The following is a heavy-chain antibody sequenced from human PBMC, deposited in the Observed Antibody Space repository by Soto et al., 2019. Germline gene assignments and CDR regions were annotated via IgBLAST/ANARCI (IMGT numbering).Heavy chain of an antibody. Sequence: EASVKVSCKASGYTFTSYGISWVRQAPGQGLEWMGGFDPEDGETIYAQKFQGRVTMTEDTSTDTAYMELSSLRSEDTAVYYCATERSAAESPNWFDPWGQGTLVTVSS. CDR2: FDPEDGET. D-gene: IGHD6-13*01. V-gene: IGHV1-24*01. CDR1: GYTFTSYG. J-gene: IGHJ5*02. CDR3: ATERSAAESPNWFDP.